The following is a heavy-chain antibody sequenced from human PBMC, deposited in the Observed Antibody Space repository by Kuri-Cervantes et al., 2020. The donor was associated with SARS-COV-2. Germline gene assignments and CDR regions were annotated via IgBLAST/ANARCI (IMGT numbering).Heavy chain of an antibody. D-gene: IGHD3-22*01. CDR1: GYTFTGYY. J-gene: IGHJ4*02. V-gene: IGHV1-2*04. CDR2: INPNSGGT. CDR3: ARADHYYDSSGYSQETFDY. Sequence: ALVKVSCKASGYTFTGYYMHWVRQAPGQGLEWMGWINPNSGGTNYAQKFQGWVTMTRDTSISTAYMELSRLRSDDTAVYYCARADHYYDSSGYSQETFDYWGQGTLVTVSS.